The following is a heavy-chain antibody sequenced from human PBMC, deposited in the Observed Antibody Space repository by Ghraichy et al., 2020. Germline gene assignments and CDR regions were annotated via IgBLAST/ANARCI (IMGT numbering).Heavy chain of an antibody. CDR1: GFTFSSYA. Sequence: GGSLRLSCAASGFTFSSYAMSWVRQAPGKGLEWVSAISGSGGSTYYADSVKGRFTISRDNSKNTLYLQMNSLRAEDTAVYYCAKGWDIVVVPAATVDYWGQGTLVTVSS. V-gene: IGHV3-23*01. J-gene: IGHJ4*02. D-gene: IGHD2-2*01. CDR3: AKGWDIVVVPAATVDY. CDR2: ISGSGGST.